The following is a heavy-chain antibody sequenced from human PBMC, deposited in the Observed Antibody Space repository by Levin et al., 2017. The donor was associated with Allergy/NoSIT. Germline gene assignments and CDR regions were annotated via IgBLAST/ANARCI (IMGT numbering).Heavy chain of an antibody. CDR3: ATEIPNTYYYESSGFDY. D-gene: IGHD3-22*01. CDR2: IKSKTDGGST. V-gene: IGHV3-15*05. Sequence: GGSLRLSCAASGFTLSNVWMSWVRQAPGKGLEWVGRIKSKTDGGSTDYAAPVKGRFTISRDDSKNTLSLQMTSPKTEDTAVYYCATEIPNTYYYESSGFDYWGQGTLVTVSS. CDR1: GFTLSNVW. J-gene: IGHJ4*02.